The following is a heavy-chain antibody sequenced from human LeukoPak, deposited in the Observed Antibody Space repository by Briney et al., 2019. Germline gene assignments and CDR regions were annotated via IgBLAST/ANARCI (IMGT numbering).Heavy chain of an antibody. Sequence: SETLSLTCTVSGGSISIYYWSWIRQPPGKGLEWIGYIYYSGSTNYNPSLESRVTISVDPTKNQFSMKLSSVTGADPAVYYCARQGRVLWELLGYFDYWGQGTLVTVSS. J-gene: IGHJ4*02. D-gene: IGHD1-26*01. V-gene: IGHV4-59*08. CDR3: ARQGRVLWELLGYFDY. CDR2: IYYSGST. CDR1: GGSISIYY.